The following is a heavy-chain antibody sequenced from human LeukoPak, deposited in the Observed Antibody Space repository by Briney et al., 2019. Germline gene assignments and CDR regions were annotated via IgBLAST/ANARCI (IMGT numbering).Heavy chain of an antibody. Sequence: SETLSLACVVSGGSLTDYHWNWIRQSPGKGLEWIGEISHSGSTTYNPSLKSRLTMSVDTSKNQFSLKLRSVTVADTAVYYCARDLRGDYSNYLGAFDIWGQGTMVTVSS. V-gene: IGHV4-34*01. CDR1: GGSLTDYH. CDR3: ARDLRGDYSNYLGAFDI. D-gene: IGHD4-11*01. CDR2: ISHSGST. J-gene: IGHJ3*02.